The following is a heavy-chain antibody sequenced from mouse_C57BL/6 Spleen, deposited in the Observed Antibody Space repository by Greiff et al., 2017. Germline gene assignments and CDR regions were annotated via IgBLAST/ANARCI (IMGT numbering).Heavy chain of an antibody. CDR3: TRWSYDGTFAY. J-gene: IGHJ3*01. Sequence: QVQLKQSGAELVRPGASVTLSCKASGYTFTDYEMHWVKQTPVHGLEWIGAIDPETGGTAYNQKFKGKAILTADKSSSTAYMELRSLTSEDSAVYYCTRWSYDGTFAYWGQGTLVTVSA. V-gene: IGHV1-15*01. CDR2: IDPETGGT. CDR1: GYTFTDYE. D-gene: IGHD2-3*01.